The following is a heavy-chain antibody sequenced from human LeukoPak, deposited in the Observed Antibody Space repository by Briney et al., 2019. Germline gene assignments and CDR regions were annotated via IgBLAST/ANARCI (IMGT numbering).Heavy chain of an antibody. CDR3: AKDLRVSSC. D-gene: IGHD2-15*01. CDR2: ISGSGGST. Sequence: LEWVSAISGSGGSTYYADSVKGRFTISRDNSKNTLYLQMNSLRAEDTAVYYCAKDLRVSSCWGQGTLVTVS. V-gene: IGHV3-23*01. J-gene: IGHJ4*02.